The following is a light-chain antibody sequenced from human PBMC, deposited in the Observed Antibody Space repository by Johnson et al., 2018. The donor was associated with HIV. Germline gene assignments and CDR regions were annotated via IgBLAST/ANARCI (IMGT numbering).Light chain of an antibody. V-gene: IGLV1-51*01. Sequence: QSVLTQPPSVSAAPGQKVTISCSGSSSNIGNNRVSWYQQLPGTAPKLLIYDNNKRPSGIPDRFSGSKCGTSATLGITGLQTGDEADYCCGTWDNSLSAYVFGTGTKVTVL. CDR2: DNN. J-gene: IGLJ1*01. CDR1: SSNIGNNR. CDR3: GTWDNSLSAYV.